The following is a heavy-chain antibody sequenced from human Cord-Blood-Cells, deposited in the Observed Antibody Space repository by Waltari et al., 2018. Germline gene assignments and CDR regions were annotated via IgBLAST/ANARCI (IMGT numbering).Heavy chain of an antibody. J-gene: IGHJ6*02. D-gene: IGHD6-19*01. CDR3: ARSYSSGWSNYYYYYGMDV. CDR1: GFTFSSYE. CDR2: ISSSGSTI. V-gene: IGHV3-48*03. Sequence: EVQLVESGGGLVQPGGSLRLSCAASGFTFSSYEMNWVRQAPGKGLEWVSYISSSGSTIYYADSVKGRFTISRDNAKNSLYLQMNSLRAEDTAVYYCARSYSSGWSNYYYYYGMDVWGQGP.